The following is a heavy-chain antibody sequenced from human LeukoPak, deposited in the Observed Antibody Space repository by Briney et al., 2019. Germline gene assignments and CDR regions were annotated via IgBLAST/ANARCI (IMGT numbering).Heavy chain of an antibody. D-gene: IGHD5-24*01. V-gene: IGHV4-30-2*01. CDR3: ARAIGDGITFDY. CDR1: GGSISSGGYY. J-gene: IGHJ4*02. CDR2: IYHSGST. Sequence: SETLSLTCTVSGGSISSGGYYWSWIRQPPGKGLEWIGYIYHSGSTNYNPSLKSRVAISVDKSKNQFSLKLNSVTAADTAVYSCARAIGDGITFDYWGQGTLVTVSS.